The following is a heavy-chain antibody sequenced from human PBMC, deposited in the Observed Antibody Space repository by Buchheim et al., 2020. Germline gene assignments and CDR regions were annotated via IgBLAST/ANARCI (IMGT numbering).Heavy chain of an antibody. CDR3: ARDGGSYPLNYYYYGMDV. D-gene: IGHD1-26*01. CDR2: ISSSSSTI. CDR1: GFTFSSYS. V-gene: IGHV3-48*01. Sequence: EVQLVESGGGLVQPGGSPRLSCAASGFTFSSYSMNWVRQAPGKGLEWVSYISSSSSTIYYADSVKGRFTISRDNAKNSLYLQMNSLRAEDTAVYYCARDGGSYPLNYYYYGMDVWGQGTT. J-gene: IGHJ6*02.